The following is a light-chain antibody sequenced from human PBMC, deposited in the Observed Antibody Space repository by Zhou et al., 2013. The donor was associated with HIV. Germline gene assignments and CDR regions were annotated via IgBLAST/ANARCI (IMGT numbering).Light chain of an antibody. CDR3: HHYSNWPLT. J-gene: IGKJ4*01. CDR1: QSISST. Sequence: EIVMTQSPGTLSVSPGERATVSCRASQSISSTLAWYQQKPGQAPKLLIYDTSTRATDIPARFSGSGSGTEFTLTISSLQSEDFAVYYCHHYSNWPLTFGGGTKVEIK. CDR2: DTS. V-gene: IGKV3-15*01.